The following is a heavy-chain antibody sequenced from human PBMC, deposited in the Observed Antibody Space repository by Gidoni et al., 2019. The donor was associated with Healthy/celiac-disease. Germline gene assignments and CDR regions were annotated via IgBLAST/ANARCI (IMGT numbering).Heavy chain of an antibody. CDR2: ISYDGSNK. Sequence: QVQRVESGRGVVQPGRSLSLSSAASGFTFSSYAMHWFRQAPGKGLEWVAVISYDGSNKYYAESVKGRFTISRDNSKITLYLQMNSLRAEDTAVYYCESLRITMIVVVINRGGRSVDYWGQGTLVTVSS. D-gene: IGHD3-22*01. CDR1: GFTFSSYA. V-gene: IGHV3-30*01. CDR3: ESLRITMIVVVINRGGRSVDY. J-gene: IGHJ4*02.